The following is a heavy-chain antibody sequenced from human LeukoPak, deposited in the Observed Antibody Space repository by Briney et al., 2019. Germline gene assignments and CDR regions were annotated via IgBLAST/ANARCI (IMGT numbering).Heavy chain of an antibody. D-gene: IGHD3-3*01. Sequence: GASVKVSCKASGGTFSSYTISWVRQAHGQGLEWMGRIIPILGIANYAQKFQGRVTITADKSTSTAYMELSSLRSEDTAVYYCARDLAPTILGVVTTDYWGQGTLVTVSS. CDR3: ARDLAPTILGVVTTDY. CDR1: GGTFSSYT. V-gene: IGHV1-69*04. J-gene: IGHJ4*02. CDR2: IIPILGIA.